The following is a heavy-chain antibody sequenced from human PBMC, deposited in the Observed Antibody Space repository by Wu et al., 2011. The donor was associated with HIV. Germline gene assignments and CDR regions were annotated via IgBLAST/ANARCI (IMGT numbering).Heavy chain of an antibody. D-gene: IGHD2-2*03. CDR3: ARDGYCITTRCYDGIIDY. Sequence: PGASVKVACKASGYTFNSFAISWVRQAPGEGLEWMGGIIPAFGTPNYAPRFRGRVTITSDESTRTAYMELRGLRSDDTAVYYCARDGYCITTRCYDGIIDYWGQGTLVTVSS. J-gene: IGHJ4*02. CDR2: IIPAFGTP. CDR1: GYTFNSFA. V-gene: IGHV1-69*01.